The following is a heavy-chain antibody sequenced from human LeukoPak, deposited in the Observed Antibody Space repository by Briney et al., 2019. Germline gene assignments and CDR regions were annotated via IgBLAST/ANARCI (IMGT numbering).Heavy chain of an antibody. CDR1: GFTFSSYG. J-gene: IGHJ4*02. CDR2: IRYDGNNK. Sequence: GGSLRLSCAASGFTFSSYGMSWVRQAPGKGLEWVAFIRYDGNNKLYADSMKGRFTISRDNSKNTLYLQMNSLRAEDTAVYYCANGLLFDYWGQGTLVTVSS. V-gene: IGHV3-30*02. CDR3: ANGLLFDY.